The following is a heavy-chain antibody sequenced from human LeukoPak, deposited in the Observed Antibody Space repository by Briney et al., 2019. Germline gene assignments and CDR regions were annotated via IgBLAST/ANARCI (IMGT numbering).Heavy chain of an antibody. CDR1: GFTVSSNY. CDR3: ARDSHYDSSGYSVDY. V-gene: IGHV3-66*01. CDR2: IYSGGST. J-gene: IGHJ4*02. D-gene: IGHD3-22*01. Sequence: GGSLRLSCAASGFTVSSNYMSWVRQAPGKGLEWVSVIYSGGSTYYADSVKGRFTISRDNSKNTLYLQMNSRRAEATAVYYCARDSHYDSSGYSVDYWGQGTLVTVSS.